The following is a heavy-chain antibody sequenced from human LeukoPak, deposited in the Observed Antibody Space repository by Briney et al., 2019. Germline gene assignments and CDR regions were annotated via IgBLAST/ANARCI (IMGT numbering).Heavy chain of an antibody. D-gene: IGHD5-12*01. V-gene: IGHV3-15*01. CDR1: GFTFSNAW. CDR3: TTGSYSGYDFDY. Sequence: GGSLRLSCAASGFTFSNAWMSWVRQAPGKGLEWVGRIKSKTDGGTTDYAAPVKGRFTISRDDSKNTLYLQMDSLKTEDTAVYYCTTGSYSGYDFDYWGQGTLVTVSS. CDR2: IKSKTDGGTT. J-gene: IGHJ4*02.